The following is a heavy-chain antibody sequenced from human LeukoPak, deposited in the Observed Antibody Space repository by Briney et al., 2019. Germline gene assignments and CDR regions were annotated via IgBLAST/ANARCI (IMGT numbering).Heavy chain of an antibody. D-gene: IGHD2-15*01. V-gene: IGHV3-21*01. CDR3: AREAPGEEQLLHISRDYYYMDV. J-gene: IGHJ6*03. CDR1: GLTFSSYS. Sequence: GGSLRLSCAASGLTFSSYSMNWVRQAPGKGLEWVSSISSSSSYIYYADSVKGRFTISRDNAKNSLYLQMNSLRAEDTAVYYCAREAPGEEQLLHISRDYYYMDVWGKGITVTVSS. CDR2: ISSSSSYI.